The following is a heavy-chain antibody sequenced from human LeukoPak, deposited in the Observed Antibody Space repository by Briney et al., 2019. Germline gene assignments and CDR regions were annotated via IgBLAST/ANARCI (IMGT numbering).Heavy chain of an antibody. CDR1: GFTVSNDY. CDR2: IYSGGGT. D-gene: IGHD6-19*01. Sequence: GGSLRLSCAASGFTVSNDYMTWVRQAPGKGLEWVSVIYSGGGTYYTDSVKGRFTISRDKSKNTLYLQMDSLRAEDTAVYYCARAGLSVAGTRSFDFWGQGTLVTDSS. J-gene: IGHJ4*02. V-gene: IGHV3-53*01. CDR3: ARAGLSVAGTRSFDF.